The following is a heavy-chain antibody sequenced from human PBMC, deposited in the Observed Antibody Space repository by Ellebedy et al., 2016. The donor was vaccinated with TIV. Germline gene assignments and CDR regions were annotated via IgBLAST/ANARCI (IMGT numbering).Heavy chain of an antibody. CDR3: AADRSGYPYCDY. J-gene: IGHJ4*02. CDR2: ISAHNGNN. V-gene: IGHV1-18*04. D-gene: IGHD3-22*01. Sequence: AASVKVSCKASGYTFNTYGVSWVRQAPGQGLEWMGWISAHNGNNISAQNLQGRVTLTTDTSTSTAYMELRSLRSDDTAVYYCAADRSGYPYCDYWGQGSLVTVSS. CDR1: GYTFNTYG.